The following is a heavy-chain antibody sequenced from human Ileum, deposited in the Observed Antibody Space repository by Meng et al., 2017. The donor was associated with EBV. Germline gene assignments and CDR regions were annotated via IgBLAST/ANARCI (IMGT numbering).Heavy chain of an antibody. J-gene: IGHJ4*02. CDR2: INSDGSAT. CDR3: ARGDGSHFF. CDR1: GFNFSIYW. D-gene: IGHD5-24*01. V-gene: IGHV3-74*01. Sequence: VRLVESGRGLVQPGGSLRLSWAASGFNFSIYWMHWVRQAQGKGLVWVSHINSDGSATTYADSVKGRFTISRDNAKNTVYLQMNSLRAEDTAVYYCARGDGSHFFWGQGTLVTVSS.